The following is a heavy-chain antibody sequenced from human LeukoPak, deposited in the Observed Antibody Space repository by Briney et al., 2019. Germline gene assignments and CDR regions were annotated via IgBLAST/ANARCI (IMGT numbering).Heavy chain of an antibody. D-gene: IGHD3-16*01. J-gene: IGHJ3*02. CDR2: ISSSGSTI. CDR1: GFTFSSYE. Sequence: TGGSLRLSCAASGFTFSSYETNWVRQAPGKGLEWVSYISSSGSTIYYADSVKGRFTISRDNAKNSLYLQMNSLRAEDTAVYYCARGERPRGAFDIWGQGTMVTVSS. CDR3: ARGERPRGAFDI. V-gene: IGHV3-48*03.